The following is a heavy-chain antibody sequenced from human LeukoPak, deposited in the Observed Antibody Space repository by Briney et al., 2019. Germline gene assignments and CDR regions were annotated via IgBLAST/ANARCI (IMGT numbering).Heavy chain of an antibody. CDR1: GFTFRSYS. CDR2: ISSSSSYI. D-gene: IGHD6-13*01. Sequence: GGSLRLSGAASGFTFRSYSMNWFRQAPGKGLEWVSSISSSSSYIYYADSVKGRFTISRDNAKNSLYLQMNSLRAEDTAVYYCASSSWYGGDIDYWGQGTLVTVSS. V-gene: IGHV3-21*01. CDR3: ASSSWYGGDIDY. J-gene: IGHJ4*02.